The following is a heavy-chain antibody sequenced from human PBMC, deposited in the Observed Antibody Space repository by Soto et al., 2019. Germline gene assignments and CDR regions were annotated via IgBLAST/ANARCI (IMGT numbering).Heavy chain of an antibody. CDR3: ARESCTNGVCYTFDY. D-gene: IGHD2-8*01. V-gene: IGHV1-18*01. J-gene: IGHJ4*02. CDR2: ISAYNGNT. CDR1: GYTFTSYG. Sequence: ASVKVSCKASGYTFTSYGISWVRQAPGQGLEWMGWISAYNGNTNYAQKLQGRVTMTTDTSTSTAYMELRSLRSDDTAVYYCARESCTNGVCYTFDYWGQGTLVTVS.